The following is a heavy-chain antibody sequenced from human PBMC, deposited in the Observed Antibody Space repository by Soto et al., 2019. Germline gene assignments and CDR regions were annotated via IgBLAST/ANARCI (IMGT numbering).Heavy chain of an antibody. J-gene: IGHJ4*02. CDR2: IYPGDSDT. CDR1: GFTFNSFW. Sequence: GESLKISCKGSGFTFNSFWIGWVRQMPGKGLEWMGIIYPGDSDTRYNPSFQGQVTISADKSINTAYLQWSSLKASDTAMYYCARHFSSSTSRYDYWGQGTLVTVSS. V-gene: IGHV5-51*01. CDR3: ARHFSSSTSRYDY. D-gene: IGHD2-2*01.